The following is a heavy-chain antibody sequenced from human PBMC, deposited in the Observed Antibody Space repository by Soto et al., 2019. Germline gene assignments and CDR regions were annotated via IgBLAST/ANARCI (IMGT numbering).Heavy chain of an antibody. CDR1: GGTFSSYA. V-gene: IGHV1-69*01. J-gene: IGHJ3*02. CDR2: IIPIFGTA. D-gene: IGHD3-3*01. Sequence: QVQLVQSGAEVKKPGYSVKVSCKASGGTFSSYAISWVRQAPGQGLEWMGGIIPIFGTANYAQKFQGRVTITADESTSTAYMELSCLRSVDTAVYYCARSRGVVISDAFDIWGQVTMVTVSS. CDR3: ARSRGVVISDAFDI.